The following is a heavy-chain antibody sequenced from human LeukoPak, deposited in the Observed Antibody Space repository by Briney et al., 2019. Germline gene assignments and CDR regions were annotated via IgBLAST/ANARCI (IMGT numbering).Heavy chain of an antibody. Sequence: GGSLRLSCAASGFTFSGSAMHWVRQASGKGLEWVGRIRSKANSYATAYAASVKGRFTISRDDSKNTAYLQMNSLKTEDTAVYYCTRHARDYYDSSGPSWGQGTLVTVSS. CDR2: IRSKANSYAT. V-gene: IGHV3-73*01. D-gene: IGHD3-22*01. J-gene: IGHJ5*02. CDR3: TRHARDYYDSSGPS. CDR1: GFTFSGSA.